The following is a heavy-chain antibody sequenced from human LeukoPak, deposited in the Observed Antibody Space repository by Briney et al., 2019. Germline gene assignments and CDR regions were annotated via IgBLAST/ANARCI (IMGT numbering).Heavy chain of an antibody. CDR1: GFMFRNYA. Sequence: GGSLRLSCAASGFMFRNYAMSWVRQAPGKGLEWVSAISGSGGSTYYADSVKGRFTISRDNSKNTLYLQMNSLRAEDTAVYYCSFCSGGSCYYFDYWGQGTLVTVSS. CDR2: ISGSGGST. J-gene: IGHJ4*02. CDR3: SFCSGGSCYYFDY. V-gene: IGHV3-23*01. D-gene: IGHD2-15*01.